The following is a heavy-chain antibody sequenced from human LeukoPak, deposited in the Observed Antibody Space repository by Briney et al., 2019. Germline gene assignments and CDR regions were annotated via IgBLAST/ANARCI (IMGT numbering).Heavy chain of an antibody. CDR3: AREKGYVFDY. CDR2: IKQDGSEK. Sequence: GGSLRLYCAASGITLSNYWMSWVRQAPGKGLAWVANIKQDGSEKYYVDSVKGRFTISRDNARNSLYLQMNNLRAEDTAVYYCAREKGYVFDYWGQGTLVTVSS. V-gene: IGHV3-7*01. J-gene: IGHJ4*02. D-gene: IGHD5-18*01. CDR1: GITLSNYW.